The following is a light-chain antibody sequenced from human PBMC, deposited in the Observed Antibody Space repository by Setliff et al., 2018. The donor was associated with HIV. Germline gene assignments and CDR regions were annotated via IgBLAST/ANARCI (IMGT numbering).Light chain of an antibody. CDR3: SSYTSSTPLYV. CDR2: DVC. J-gene: IGLJ1*01. Sequence: QSVLTQPASVSGSPGQSITISCTGTSSDVGTYNFVSWYQQHPGKAPKLMIYDVCNRPSGVSNRFSSSKSGNTASLTISGLQAEDEADYYCSSYTSSTPLYVFGTGTKVTVL. V-gene: IGLV2-14*03. CDR1: SSDVGTYNF.